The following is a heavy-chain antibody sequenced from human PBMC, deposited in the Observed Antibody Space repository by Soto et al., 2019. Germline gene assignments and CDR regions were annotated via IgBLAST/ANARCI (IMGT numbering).Heavy chain of an antibody. D-gene: IGHD2-2*01. CDR2: ISYDGSNK. Sequence: PGGSLRLSCAASGFTFSSYAMHWVRQAPGKGLEWVAVISYDGSNKYYADSVKGRFTISRDNSKNTLYLQMNSLRAEDTAVYYCARDEKDIVVVPAAATHYGMDVRGQGTTVTVSS. CDR1: GFTFSSYA. V-gene: IGHV3-30-3*01. CDR3: ARDEKDIVVVPAAATHYGMDV. J-gene: IGHJ6*02.